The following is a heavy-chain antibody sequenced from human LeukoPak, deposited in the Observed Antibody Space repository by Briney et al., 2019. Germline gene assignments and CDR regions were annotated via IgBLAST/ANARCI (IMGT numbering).Heavy chain of an antibody. CDR3: ARMGVSYYYDSSTYYPVAFDV. J-gene: IGHJ3*01. V-gene: IGHV4-38-2*01. Sequence: SETLSLTCAVSGYSISGGYYWGWTRQSPGKGLVWIATIFHSGSIFYNPSLKSRVTLSVDTSKTQFSLKLNSVTAADTAVYYCARMGVSYYYDSSTYYPVAFDVWGQGTMVTVSS. CDR2: IFHSGSI. D-gene: IGHD3-22*01. CDR1: GYSISGGYY.